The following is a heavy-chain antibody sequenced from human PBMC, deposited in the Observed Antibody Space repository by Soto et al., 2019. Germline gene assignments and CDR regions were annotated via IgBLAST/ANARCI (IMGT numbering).Heavy chain of an antibody. V-gene: IGHV1-24*01. CDR1: GYTLTELS. CDR2: FDPEDGET. D-gene: IGHD5-18*01. Sequence: ASVKVSCKVSGYTLTELSMHWVRQAPGKGLEWMGGFDPEDGETIYAQKFQGRVTMTEDTSTDTAYMELSSLRSEDTAVYYCATDLRGYSYEIPYWYFDLWGRGTLVTVSS. J-gene: IGHJ2*01. CDR3: ATDLRGYSYEIPYWYFDL.